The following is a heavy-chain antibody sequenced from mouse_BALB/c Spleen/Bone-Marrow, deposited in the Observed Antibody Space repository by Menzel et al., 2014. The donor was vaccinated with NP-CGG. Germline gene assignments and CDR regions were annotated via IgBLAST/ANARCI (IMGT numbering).Heavy chain of an antibody. CDR3: TRRATTVVATDY. CDR2: INPSNGGT. J-gene: IGHJ2*01. D-gene: IGHD1-1*01. CDR1: GYTFTSYY. Sequence: VQLQQSGAELVKPGASVKLSCKASGYTFTSYYMYWVKQRPGQGLEWIGEINPSNGGTNFNEKFKSKATLTVDKSSRTAYMQISSLTSEDSAVYYCTRRATTVVATDYWGQGTTLTVSS. V-gene: IGHV1S81*02.